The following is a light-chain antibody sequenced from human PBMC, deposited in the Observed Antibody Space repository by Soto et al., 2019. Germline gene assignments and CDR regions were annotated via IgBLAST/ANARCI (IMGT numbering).Light chain of an antibody. CDR2: ATS. Sequence: DIQMTQSPSSLSASVGDRVTITCRARQDIHSYLNWYQQKPGKDPNFLIFATSTLQSGVPSRFSGSGTGPDFTLTIIGGQPEDFATYYCQQRETFGPGTKVDIK. J-gene: IGKJ3*01. CDR3: QQRET. V-gene: IGKV1-39*01. CDR1: QDIHSY.